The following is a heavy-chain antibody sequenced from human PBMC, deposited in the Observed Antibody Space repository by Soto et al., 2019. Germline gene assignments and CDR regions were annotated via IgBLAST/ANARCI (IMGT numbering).Heavy chain of an antibody. D-gene: IGHD6-19*01. CDR1: GYTFTSYA. Sequence: GASVKVSCKASGYTFTSYAMNWVRQAPGQEHKWMEWINTNTGNPTYVQGFTERFVFSLDTSVSTAYLQICSLKAEDTAVYYCASSSSGWWGSYYYYGMDVWGQGTTVTVSS. CDR2: INTNTGNP. J-gene: IGHJ6*02. CDR3: ASSSSGWWGSYYYYGMDV. V-gene: IGHV7-4-1*01.